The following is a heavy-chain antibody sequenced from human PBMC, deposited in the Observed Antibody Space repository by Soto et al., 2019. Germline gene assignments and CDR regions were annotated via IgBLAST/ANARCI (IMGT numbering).Heavy chain of an antibody. V-gene: IGHV3-11*01. CDR1: GFTFSDYY. J-gene: IGHJ6*02. D-gene: IGHD4-17*01. CDR3: ASPTVTPHYGMDV. Sequence: QVQLVESGGGLVKPGGSLRLSCAASGFTFSDYYMSWTRQAPGKGLEWVSYISSSGSTIYYVDSVKGRFTIARDNAKNSLYLQMNSLSAEDTAVYYCASPTVTPHYGMDVWGQGTTVTVSS. CDR2: ISSSGSTI.